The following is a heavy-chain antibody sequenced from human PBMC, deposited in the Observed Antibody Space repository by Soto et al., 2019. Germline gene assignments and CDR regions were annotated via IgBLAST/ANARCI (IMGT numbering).Heavy chain of an antibody. CDR2: INPNSGGT. J-gene: IGHJ5*02. Sequence: ASVKVSCKASGYTFTGYYMHWVRQAPGQGLEWMGWINPNSGGTNYAQKFQGRVTMTRDTSISTAYMELSRLRSDDTAVYYCARASHSGWYQPNWFDPWGQGTLVTVYS. V-gene: IGHV1-2*02. CDR3: ARASHSGWYQPNWFDP. CDR1: GYTFTGYY. D-gene: IGHD6-19*01.